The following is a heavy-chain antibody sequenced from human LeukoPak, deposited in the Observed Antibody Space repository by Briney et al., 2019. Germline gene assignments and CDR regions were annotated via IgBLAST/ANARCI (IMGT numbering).Heavy chain of an antibody. J-gene: IGHJ4*02. D-gene: IGHD1-26*01. CDR3: ARDSGSFYFDFDY. CDR1: GFTFSSYG. CDR2: IRYDGSNK. Sequence: GGSLRLSCAASGFTFSSYGMRWVRQAPGKGLEWVAFIRYDGSNKYYADSVKGRFTISRDNAKNSLYLQMNSLRAEDTAVYYCARDSGSFYFDFDYWGQGTLVTVSS. V-gene: IGHV3-30*02.